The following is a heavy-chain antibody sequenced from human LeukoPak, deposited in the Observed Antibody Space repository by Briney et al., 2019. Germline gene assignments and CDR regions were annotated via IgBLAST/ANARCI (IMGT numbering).Heavy chain of an antibody. D-gene: IGHD2-2*01. CDR3: ARDAYCSSTSCCGDY. Sequence: GGSLRLSCAASGFTFSDYYMSWIRQAPGKGLEWVSYISSRGSTIYYADSVKGRFTISRDNAKNSLYLQMNSLRAEDTAVYYCARDAYCSSTSCCGDYWGQGTLVTVSS. CDR2: ISSRGSTI. J-gene: IGHJ4*02. V-gene: IGHV3-11*01. CDR1: GFTFSDYY.